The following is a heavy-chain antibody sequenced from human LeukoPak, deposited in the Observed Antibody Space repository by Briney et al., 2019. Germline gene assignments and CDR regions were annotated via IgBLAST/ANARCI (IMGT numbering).Heavy chain of an antibody. V-gene: IGHV3-48*03. CDR2: ISSSATTI. D-gene: IGHD3-9*01. CDR3: ARVLTDYFDY. CDR1: GFTFSNYE. J-gene: IGHJ4*02. Sequence: GGSLRLSCAASGFTFSNYEMNWVRQPPGKGLEWVSYISSSATTIHYAASLKGRFSISRDNAKNSLYLQMNSLRAEDTAVYYCARVLTDYFDYWGQGTLDSVSS.